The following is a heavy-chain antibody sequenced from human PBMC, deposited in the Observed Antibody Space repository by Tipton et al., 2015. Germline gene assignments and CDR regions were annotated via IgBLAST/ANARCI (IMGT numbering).Heavy chain of an antibody. CDR3: ARARGRHGGLFDS. V-gene: IGHV4-38-2*01. CDR1: GYSISSGYY. CDR2: FFHSGNT. D-gene: IGHD4-23*01. J-gene: IGHJ4*02. Sequence: TLSLTCDVSGYSISSGYYWSWIRQPPGKGLEWIGSFFHSGNTFHNPSLKSRVTLSVDTSKTQFSLKMSSVTASDTAVYYCARARGRHGGLFDSWGQGILVTVSS.